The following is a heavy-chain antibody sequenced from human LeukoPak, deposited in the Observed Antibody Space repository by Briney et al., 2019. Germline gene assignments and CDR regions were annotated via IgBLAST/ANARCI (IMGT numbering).Heavy chain of an antibody. D-gene: IGHD2-15*01. J-gene: IGHJ4*02. CDR2: ITISGTYI. Sequence: PGGSLRLSCAASGFTFSSHGMHWVRQAPGKGLEWVSFITISGTYITYADSVKGRFTISRDNAKNSLYLQMNSLRAEDTAVYYCARDLSATARAYDYWGQGTLVTVSS. CDR3: ARDLSATARAYDY. CDR1: GFTFSSHG. V-gene: IGHV3-21*01.